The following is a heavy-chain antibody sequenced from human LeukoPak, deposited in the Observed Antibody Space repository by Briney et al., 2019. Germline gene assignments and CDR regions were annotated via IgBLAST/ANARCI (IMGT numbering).Heavy chain of an antibody. V-gene: IGHV1-2*02. CDR1: GYTFTGYY. Sequence: ASVRVSCKASGYTFTGYYIHWLRQAPGQGLEWMGWLNPNSGDTNSAQKLQGRVTMTRDTSINTAYMDLNRLASDDTAVYYCARDGTFDIWGQGTMVTVSS. CDR3: ARDGTFDI. CDR2: LNPNSGDT. J-gene: IGHJ3*02.